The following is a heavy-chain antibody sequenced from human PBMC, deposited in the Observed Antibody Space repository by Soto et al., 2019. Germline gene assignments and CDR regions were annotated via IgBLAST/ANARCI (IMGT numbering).Heavy chain of an antibody. D-gene: IGHD4-17*01. Sequence: SETLSLTCAVSSGSSDWWSWVRQPPGKGLEWIGYIYYSGSTNYNPSLKSRVTISVDTSKNQFSLKLSSVTAADTAVYYCASMYGGDYFDYWGQGTLVTVSS. J-gene: IGHJ4*02. V-gene: IGHV4-59*01. CDR3: ASMYGGDYFDY. CDR2: IYYSGST. CDR1: SGSSDW.